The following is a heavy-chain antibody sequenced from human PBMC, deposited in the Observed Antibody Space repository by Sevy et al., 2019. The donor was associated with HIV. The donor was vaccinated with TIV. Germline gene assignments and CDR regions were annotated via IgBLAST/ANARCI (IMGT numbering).Heavy chain of an antibody. V-gene: IGHV1-2*02. CDR1: GYTFTGYY. J-gene: IGHJ6*02. CDR3: ARDTSHCTNGVCYYYGMDV. Sequence: ASVKVSCKASGYTFTGYYMRWVRQAPGQGLEWMGWINPNSGGTNYAQKFQGRVTMTRDTSISTAYMELSRLRSDDTAVYYCARDTSHCTNGVCYYYGMDVWGQGTTVTVSS. D-gene: IGHD2-8*01. CDR2: INPNSGGT.